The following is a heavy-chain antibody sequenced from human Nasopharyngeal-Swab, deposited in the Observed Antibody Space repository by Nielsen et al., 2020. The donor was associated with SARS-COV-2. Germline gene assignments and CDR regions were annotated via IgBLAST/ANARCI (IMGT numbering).Heavy chain of an antibody. CDR2: TYYGSKWYN. CDR1: GGSVSSNNVG. J-gene: IGHJ4*02. D-gene: IGHD3-9*01. V-gene: IGHV6-1*01. CDR3: ARGFLQTGFDY. Sequence: SQTLSLTCAISGGSVSSNNVGWNWHRQSPSRGLEWLGRTYYGSKWYNHYAPSVKSRVTIKPDTSKKQFSLQMDSVTPEDSAVYYCARGFLQTGFDYWGQGTLVTVSS.